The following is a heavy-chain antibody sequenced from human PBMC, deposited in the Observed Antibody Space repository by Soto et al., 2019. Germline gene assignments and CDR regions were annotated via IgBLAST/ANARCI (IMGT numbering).Heavy chain of an antibody. V-gene: IGHV1-69*01. CDR1: GGTFSSYA. Sequence: QVQLVQSGAEVKKPGSSVKVSCKASGGTFSSYAISWVRQAPGQGLEWMGGIIPIFGTASYAQKFQGRVTITADESTSTAYMELSSLRSEDTAVYYCAREALRYDSSGYYSRADDYWGQGTLVTVSS. D-gene: IGHD3-22*01. CDR2: IIPIFGTA. CDR3: AREALRYDSSGYYSRADDY. J-gene: IGHJ4*02.